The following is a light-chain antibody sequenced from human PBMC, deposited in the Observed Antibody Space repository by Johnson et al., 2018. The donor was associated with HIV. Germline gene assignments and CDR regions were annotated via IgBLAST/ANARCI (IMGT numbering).Light chain of an antibody. J-gene: IGLJ1*01. CDR3: GTWDSSLSACYV. CDR2: DNN. CDR1: SSNIGNNY. V-gene: IGLV1-51*01. Sequence: VLTQSPSVSAAPGQKVTISCSGSSSNIGNNYVSWYQQLPGTAPKLLIYDNNKRPSGIPDRFSGSKSGTSATLGITGLQTGDEADYYCGTWDSSLSACYVFGTGTKVSV.